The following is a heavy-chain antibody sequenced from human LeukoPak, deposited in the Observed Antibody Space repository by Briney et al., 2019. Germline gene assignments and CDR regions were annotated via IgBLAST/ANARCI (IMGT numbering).Heavy chain of an antibody. J-gene: IGHJ4*02. CDR1: GFTFSSYA. CDR2: ISYDGSNK. Sequence: GGSLRLSCAASGFTFSSYAMHWVRQAPGKGLEWVAVISYDGSNKYYADSVKGRFTISRDNSKNTLYLQMNSLRAEDTALYYCVRDRDSTGYYDYWGQGTLVTVSS. D-gene: IGHD3-22*01. CDR3: VRDRDSTGYYDY. V-gene: IGHV3-30*04.